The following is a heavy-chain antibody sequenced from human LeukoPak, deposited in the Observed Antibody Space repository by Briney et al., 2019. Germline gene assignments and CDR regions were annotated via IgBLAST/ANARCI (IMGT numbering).Heavy chain of an antibody. J-gene: IGHJ4*02. CDR1: GFTFSSYA. CDR3: AKDRNYYDILTGYHYATSGY. Sequence: GGSLRLSCAASGFTFSSYAMSWVRQAPGKGLEWVSAISGSGGSTYYADSVKGRFTISRDNSKNTLYLQMNSLRAEDTAVYYCAKDRNYYDILTGYHYATSGYWGQGTLVTVSS. V-gene: IGHV3-23*01. CDR2: ISGSGGST. D-gene: IGHD3-9*01.